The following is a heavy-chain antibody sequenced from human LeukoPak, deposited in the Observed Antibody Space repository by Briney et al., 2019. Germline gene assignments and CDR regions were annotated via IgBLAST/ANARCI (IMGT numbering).Heavy chain of an antibody. CDR2: IIPIFGTA. Sequence: SVKVSCKASGGTFSSYAISWVRQAPGQGLEWMGGIIPIFGTANYAQKFQGRVTITTDESTNTAYMELSSLRSEATAVYYGASWGAGIAAATPPFQHWGQGTLVIVSS. J-gene: IGHJ1*01. V-gene: IGHV1-69*05. D-gene: IGHD6-13*01. CDR3: ASWGAGIAAATPPFQH. CDR1: GGTFSSYA.